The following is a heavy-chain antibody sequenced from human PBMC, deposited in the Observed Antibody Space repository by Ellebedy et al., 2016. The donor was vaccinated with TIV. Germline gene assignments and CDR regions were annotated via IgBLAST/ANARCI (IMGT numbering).Heavy chain of an antibody. CDR2: IYYRGRT. Sequence: MPSETLSLTCTVSGGSISSSSYYWGWIRQPPGTGLEWIGSIYYRGRTDYYPSLKSRLTISVDTSKDQFSLRLTSVTAADTAVYYCARPRSIYGPGFPFDSWGQGILVTVSS. J-gene: IGHJ4*02. D-gene: IGHD3-3*02. CDR1: GGSISSSSYY. CDR3: ARPRSIYGPGFPFDS. V-gene: IGHV4-39*01.